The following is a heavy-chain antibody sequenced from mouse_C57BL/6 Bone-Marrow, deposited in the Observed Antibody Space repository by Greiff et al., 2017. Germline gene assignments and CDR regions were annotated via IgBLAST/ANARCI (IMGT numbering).Heavy chain of an antibody. CDR3: TTYGYGLY. J-gene: IGHJ3*01. D-gene: IGHD2-2*01. CDR1: GFNIKDDY. V-gene: IGHV14-4*01. CDR2: IDPENGDT. Sequence: VQLQQSGAELVRPGASVKLSCTASGFNIKDDYMHWVKQRPEQGLEWIGWIDPENGDTEYASKFQGKATITADTSSNTAYLQLSSLTSEDTAVYYCTTYGYGLYWGQGTLVTVSA.